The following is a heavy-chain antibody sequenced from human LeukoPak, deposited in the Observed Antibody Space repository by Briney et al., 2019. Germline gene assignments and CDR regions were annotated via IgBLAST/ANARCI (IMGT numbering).Heavy chain of an antibody. Sequence: GGSLRLSCAASGFTFSSYGMHWVRQAPGKGLEWVAFIRYDGSNKYYADSVKGRFTISRDNSKNTLYLQMNSLRAEDTAVYYCARDQDYSNPAADDAFDIWGQGTMVTVSS. V-gene: IGHV3-30*02. J-gene: IGHJ3*02. CDR3: ARDQDYSNPAADDAFDI. D-gene: IGHD4-11*01. CDR2: IRYDGSNK. CDR1: GFTFSSYG.